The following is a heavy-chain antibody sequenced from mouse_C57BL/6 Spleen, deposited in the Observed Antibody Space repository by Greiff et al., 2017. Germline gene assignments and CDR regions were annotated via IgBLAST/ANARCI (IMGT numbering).Heavy chain of an antibody. V-gene: IGHV1-18*01. CDR2: INPNNGGT. CDR1: GYTFTDYN. Sequence: VQLKQSGPELVKPGASVKIPCKASGYTFTDYNMDWVKQSHGKSLEWIGDINPNNGGTIYNQKFKGKATLTVDKSSSTAYMELRSLTSEDTAVYYCARGTLNWERYFDVWGTGTTVTVSS. J-gene: IGHJ1*03. D-gene: IGHD4-1*01. CDR3: ARGTLNWERYFDV.